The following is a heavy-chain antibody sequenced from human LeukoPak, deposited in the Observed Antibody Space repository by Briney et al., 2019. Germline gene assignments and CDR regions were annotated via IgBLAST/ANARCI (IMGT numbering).Heavy chain of an antibody. CDR2: IIPIFGTA. Sequence: SVKVSCKASGGTFSSYAISWVRQAPGQGLEWMGGIIPIFGTANYAQKFQGRVTITADESTSTAYMELSSLRSGDTAVYYCARGSQRLGVPAAMYGMDVWGKGTTVTVSS. D-gene: IGHD2-2*01. CDR3: ARGSQRLGVPAAMYGMDV. J-gene: IGHJ6*04. CDR1: GGTFSSYA. V-gene: IGHV1-69*13.